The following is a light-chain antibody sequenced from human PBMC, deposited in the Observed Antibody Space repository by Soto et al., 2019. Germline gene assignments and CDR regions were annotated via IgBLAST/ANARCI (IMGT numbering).Light chain of an antibody. CDR3: ATWDDSLNGPV. Sequence: QAVVTQPPSASGTPGQRVTISCSGSSSNIGSNTVSWYQQLPGTAPKVLIYSNNQRPSGVPDRFSGSKSGTSASLAISGLQSEDEADYYCATWDDSLNGPVFGGGTKVTVL. V-gene: IGLV1-44*01. CDR1: SSNIGSNT. CDR2: SNN. J-gene: IGLJ3*02.